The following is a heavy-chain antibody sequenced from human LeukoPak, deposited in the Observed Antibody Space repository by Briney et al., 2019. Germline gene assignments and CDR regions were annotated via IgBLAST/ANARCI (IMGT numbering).Heavy chain of an antibody. D-gene: IGHD6-13*01. J-gene: IGHJ3*02. CDR3: ARENSSSWVYDAFDI. CDR1: GYTFTGYY. Sequence: ASVKVSCKASGYTFTGYYMHWVRQAPGQGLEWMGRINPNSGGTNYAQKFQGWVTMTRDTSISTAYMELSRLRSDDTAVYYCARENSSSWVYDAFDIWGQGTMVTVSS. CDR2: INPNSGGT. V-gene: IGHV1-2*04.